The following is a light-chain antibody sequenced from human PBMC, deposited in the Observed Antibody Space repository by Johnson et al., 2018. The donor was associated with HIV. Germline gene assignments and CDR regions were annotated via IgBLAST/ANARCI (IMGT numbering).Light chain of an antibody. J-gene: IGLJ1*01. Sequence: QSVLTQPPSVSAAPGQKVTISCSGSSSNIGNNYVSWYQQLPGTAPKLLIYDNNKRPSGIPDRFSGSKSGTSATLGITGLQTGDEADYYCETWDKSLNTGAVVGAGTKVTVL. CDR3: ETWDKSLNTGAV. CDR2: DNN. V-gene: IGLV1-51*01. CDR1: SSNIGNNY.